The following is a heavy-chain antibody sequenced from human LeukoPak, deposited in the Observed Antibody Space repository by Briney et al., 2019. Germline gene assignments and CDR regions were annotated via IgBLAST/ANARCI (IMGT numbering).Heavy chain of an antibody. V-gene: IGHV3-7*01. CDR3: AREASLYCSGNDCYWAFDR. CDR1: GLTFSNHW. CDR2: TKQDESKR. D-gene: IGHD2-21*02. Sequence: GGSLRLYCAASGLTFSNHWMRWVRQPPGKGLEWVANTKQDESKRYYEDSVKGRFTISRDNPKSSLYLQINSLRAEDTAVYYCAREASLYCSGNDCYWAFDRWGQGTLVTVSS. J-gene: IGHJ5*02.